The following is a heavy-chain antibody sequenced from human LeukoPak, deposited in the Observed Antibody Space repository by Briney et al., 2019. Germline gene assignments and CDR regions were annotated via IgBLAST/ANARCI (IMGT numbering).Heavy chain of an antibody. CDR2: ISNDGSNK. CDR3: AKDRRGYTYNFDF. J-gene: IGHJ4*02. Sequence: PGRSLRLSCAASGVTFSSYGMHWVRQAPGKGLEWAAVISNDGSNKYYADSVKGRFTVSRDNSKNTLYLQMNSLRAEDTAVFYCAKDRRGYTYNFDFWGQGTLVTVSS. V-gene: IGHV3-30*18. CDR1: GVTFSSYG. D-gene: IGHD5-18*01.